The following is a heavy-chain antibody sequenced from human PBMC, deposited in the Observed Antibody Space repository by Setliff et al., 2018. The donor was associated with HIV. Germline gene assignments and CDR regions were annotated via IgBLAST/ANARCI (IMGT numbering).Heavy chain of an antibody. CDR3: ARGHYYDSSGYYIGMDV. Sequence: SETLSLTCTVSGGSISSSNYYWGWIRQPPGKGLEWIGEINHSGSTNYNPSLKSRVTISVDTSKNQFSLKLSSVTAADTAVYYCARGHYYDSSGYYIGMDVWGQGTTVTVSS. J-gene: IGHJ6*02. CDR1: GGSISSSNYY. CDR2: INHSGST. D-gene: IGHD3-22*01. V-gene: IGHV4-39*07.